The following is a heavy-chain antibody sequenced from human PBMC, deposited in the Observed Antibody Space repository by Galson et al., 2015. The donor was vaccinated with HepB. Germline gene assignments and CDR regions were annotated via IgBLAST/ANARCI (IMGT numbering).Heavy chain of an antibody. V-gene: IGHV3-30*02. CDR1: GFLFSNSA. J-gene: IGHJ4*02. CDR2: IRHNARNI. Sequence: SLRLPCAASGFLFSNSAMHWVRQAPGKGLEWVAYIRHNARNIFYIETVKGRFTISRDNFKNTVSLQMTSLRPEDTAVYYCAKDSERGLKLFEYYFDSWGPGTLVTVSS. D-gene: IGHD2/OR15-2a*01. CDR3: AKDSERGLKLFEYYFDS.